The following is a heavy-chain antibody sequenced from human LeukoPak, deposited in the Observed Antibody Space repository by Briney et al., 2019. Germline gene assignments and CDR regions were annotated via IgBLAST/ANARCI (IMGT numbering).Heavy chain of an antibody. CDR2: TYPGDSDT. D-gene: IGHD6-13*01. J-gene: IGHJ5*02. V-gene: IGHV5-51*01. Sequence: GESLKISCKGSGYSFTSYWIGWVRQMPGKGLEWMGITYPGDSDTRYSPSFQGQVTISADKSISTAYLQWSSLKASDIAMYYCARLCIAAAGTHNWFDPWGQGTLVTVSS. CDR1: GYSFTSYW. CDR3: ARLCIAAAGTHNWFDP.